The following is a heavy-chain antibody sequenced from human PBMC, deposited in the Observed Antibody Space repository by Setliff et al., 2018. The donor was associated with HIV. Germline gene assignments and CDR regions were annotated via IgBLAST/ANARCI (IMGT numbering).Heavy chain of an antibody. J-gene: IGHJ4*02. CDR1: GFTFSTFA. V-gene: IGHV3-30*07. Sequence: GGSLRLSCVASGFTFSTFAMHWVRQAPGKGLEWVSVISYDASRIYYAASVRGRFTISRDNAKNSLYLQMNSLRAEDTAVYFCARNRERSSSSGRFDYWGQGTLVTVSS. CDR2: ISYDASRI. D-gene: IGHD6-6*01. CDR3: ARNRERSSSSGRFDY.